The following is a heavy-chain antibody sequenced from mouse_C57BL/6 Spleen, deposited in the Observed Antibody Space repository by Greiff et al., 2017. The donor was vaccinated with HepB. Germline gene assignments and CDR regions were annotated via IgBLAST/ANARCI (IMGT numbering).Heavy chain of an antibody. CDR1: GFTFSSYA. V-gene: IGHV5-9-1*02. J-gene: IGHJ2*01. CDR3: TRAGSNYVYQYYFDY. CDR2: ISSGGDYI. Sequence: EVKLVESGEGLVKPGGSLKLSCAASGFTFSSYAMSWVRQTPEKRLEWVAYISSGGDYIYYADTVKGRFTISRDNARNTLYLQMSSLKSEDTAMYYCTRAGSNYVYQYYFDYWGQGTTLTVSS. D-gene: IGHD2-5*01.